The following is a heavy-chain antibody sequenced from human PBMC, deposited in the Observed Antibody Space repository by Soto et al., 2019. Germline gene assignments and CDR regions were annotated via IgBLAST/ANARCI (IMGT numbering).Heavy chain of an antibody. CDR3: ARGLSPLSPLAY. Sequence: QVQLQESGPGLVKPSGTLSLTCAVSGGSISSSNWWSWVRQPPGKGLEWIGEIYHSGSTNYNPSPKRRDTISVDKSKNQFSLKLSSVTAADTAVYYCARGLSPLSPLAYWGQGTLVTVAS. D-gene: IGHD3-16*02. J-gene: IGHJ4*02. CDR1: GGSISSSNW. V-gene: IGHV4-4*02. CDR2: IYHSGST.